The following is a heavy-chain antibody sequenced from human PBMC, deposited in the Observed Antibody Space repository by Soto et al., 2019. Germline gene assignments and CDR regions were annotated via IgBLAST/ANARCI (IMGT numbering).Heavy chain of an antibody. CDR2: IKQDGSEK. CDR3: ARVTDYYESSGYFDY. D-gene: IGHD3-22*01. CDR1: GFTFSSYW. Sequence: EVQLVESGGGLVQPGGSLRLSCAASGFTFSSYWMSWVRQAPGKGLEWVANIKQDGSEKYYVDSVKGRFTISRDNAKNSLKLQMNSLRAEDTAVYYCARVTDYYESSGYFDYWGQGTLVTVSS. J-gene: IGHJ4*02. V-gene: IGHV3-7*01.